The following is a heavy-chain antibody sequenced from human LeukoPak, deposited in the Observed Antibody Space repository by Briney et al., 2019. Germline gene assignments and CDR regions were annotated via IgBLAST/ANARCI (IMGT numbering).Heavy chain of an antibody. J-gene: IGHJ4*02. CDR1: GFTFSSYW. D-gene: IGHD2-2*01. V-gene: IGHV3-7*04. Sequence: GGSLRLSCAASGFTFSSYWMTWVRQAPGKGLEWVANIKQDGSEKYYVNSVKGRFTISRDNAKNSLYLQMNSLRAEDTAVYYCARDRRCSSTSCYYFDYWGQGTLVTVSS. CDR2: IKQDGSEK. CDR3: ARDRRCSSTSCYYFDY.